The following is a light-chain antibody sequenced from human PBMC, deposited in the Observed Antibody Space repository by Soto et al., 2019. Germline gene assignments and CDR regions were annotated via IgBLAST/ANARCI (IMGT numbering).Light chain of an antibody. CDR1: SSDVGGYNY. J-gene: IGLJ2*01. V-gene: IGLV2-11*01. CDR3: CSYAGNFPYV. CDR2: AVT. Sequence: QPVLTQPRSVSGSPGQSVTISCTGTSSDVGGYNYVSWFQQHPGKAPKLMIYAVTERPSGVPDRFSGSKSGNTASLTISGLQAEDEADYYCCSYAGNFPYVFGAGTQLTVL.